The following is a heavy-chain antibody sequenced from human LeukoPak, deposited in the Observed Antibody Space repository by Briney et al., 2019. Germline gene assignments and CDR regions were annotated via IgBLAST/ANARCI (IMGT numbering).Heavy chain of an antibody. CDR1: GFTFSSYN. CDR2: ISSSSTYT. V-gene: IGHV3-21*01. J-gene: IGHJ4*02. Sequence: GGSLRLSCAASGFTFSSYNMNWGLQASGKGLEWVSSISSSSTYTYYADSVKGRVTISVDNAKNTLYLHMNSLSAEDTAVYHSARPISIVRGVDYWGQGTLVTVSS. D-gene: IGHD3-10*01. CDR3: ARPISIVRGVDY.